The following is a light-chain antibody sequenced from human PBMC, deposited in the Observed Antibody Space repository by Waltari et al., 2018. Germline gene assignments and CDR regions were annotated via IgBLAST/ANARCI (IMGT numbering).Light chain of an antibody. CDR3: HVWDSTTVV. V-gene: IGLV3-1*01. CDR2: QDT. CDR1: NLDDKY. Sequence: SYELTQPPSVSVSPGQTASITCSGDNLDDKYVCWYQQRPGQSPVLVIYQDTKRPSGIPARFSGSTPVNTATLTISGTQTLDEADYYCHVWDSTTVVFGGGTKLTVL. J-gene: IGLJ2*01.